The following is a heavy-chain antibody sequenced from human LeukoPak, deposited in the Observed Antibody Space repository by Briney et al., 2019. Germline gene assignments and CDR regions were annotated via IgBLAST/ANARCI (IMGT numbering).Heavy chain of an antibody. D-gene: IGHD3-9*01. CDR1: RFTFSSYG. CDR2: ISGSGGST. CDR3: AKDFDGPLYFDY. J-gene: IGHJ4*02. V-gene: IGHV3-23*01. Sequence: GGSLRLSCAASRFTFSSYGMHWVRQAPGKGLEWVSAISGSGGSTYYADSVKGRFTISRDNSKNTLYLQMNSLRAEDTAVYYCAKDFDGPLYFDYWGQGTLVTVSS.